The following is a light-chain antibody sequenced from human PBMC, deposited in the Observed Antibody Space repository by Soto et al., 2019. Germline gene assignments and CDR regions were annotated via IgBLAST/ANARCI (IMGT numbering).Light chain of an antibody. V-gene: IGKV3-11*01. J-gene: IGKJ5*01. CDR1: QSVSSY. CDR3: QQLSNWPPIT. Sequence: EIVLTQSPATLSLSPGERATLSCRASQSVSSYLAWYQQKPGQAPRLLIYDASNRATGIPARFSGSGSGTDFTLTISSLKPEDFAVYYCQQLSNWPPITVGPGTRLEIK. CDR2: DAS.